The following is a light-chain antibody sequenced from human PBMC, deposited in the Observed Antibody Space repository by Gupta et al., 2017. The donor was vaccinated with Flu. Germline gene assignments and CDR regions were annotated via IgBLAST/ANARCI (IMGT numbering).Light chain of an antibody. CDR1: QRISSW. J-gene: IGKJ4*01. Sequence: PSNPLASVGNRGIDACRGRQRISSWLAWYQQKPGKAPKLLIYKASRGESGVPSRFSGSGSGTDFTLTISSLQPDDFATYYCQQYDSYPLTFGGGTKVEIK. CDR2: KAS. CDR3: QQYDSYPLT. V-gene: IGKV1-5*03.